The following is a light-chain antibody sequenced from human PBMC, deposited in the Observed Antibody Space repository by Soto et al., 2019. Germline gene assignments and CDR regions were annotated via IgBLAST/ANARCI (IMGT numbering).Light chain of an antibody. CDR2: GAS. Sequence: EVVITQSPSALSVSQGERATLSCRASQSVNTDLAWYQQKPGQPPRLLLYGASTRATGIPARFSGGGSGTEFTLTISSLQSEDFAVYYCQQYNNWPPCTFGQGTKVDIK. V-gene: IGKV3-15*01. CDR3: QQYNNWPPCT. CDR1: QSVNTD. J-gene: IGKJ1*01.